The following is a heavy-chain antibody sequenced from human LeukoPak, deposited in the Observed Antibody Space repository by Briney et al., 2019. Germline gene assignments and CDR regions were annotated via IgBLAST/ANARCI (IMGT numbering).Heavy chain of an antibody. V-gene: IGHV4-61*02. CDR3: ASFKTLRQFGELTYAFDI. J-gene: IGHJ3*02. CDR2: IYTSGST. CDR1: GGSISSGSYY. D-gene: IGHD3-10*01. Sequence: PSETLSLTCTVSGGSISSGSYYWSWIRQPAGKGLEWIGRIYTSGSTNYNPSLKSRVTISVDTSKNQFSLKLSSVTAADTAVYYCASFKTLRQFGELTYAFDIWGQGTMVTVSS.